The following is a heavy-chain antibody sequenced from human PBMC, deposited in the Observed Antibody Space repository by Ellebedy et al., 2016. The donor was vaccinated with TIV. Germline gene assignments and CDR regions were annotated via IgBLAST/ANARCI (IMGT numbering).Heavy chain of an antibody. V-gene: IGHV3-23*01. Sequence: GESLKISXAASGFTFSSYAMSWVRQAPGKGLEWVSAIGGSGITTYYADSVKGRFTISRDNSKNTLYLQMNSLRAEDTAIYYCARELELYAFDIWGQGTMVTVSS. CDR3: ARELELYAFDI. CDR1: GFTFSSYA. J-gene: IGHJ3*02. D-gene: IGHD3-10*01. CDR2: IGGSGITT.